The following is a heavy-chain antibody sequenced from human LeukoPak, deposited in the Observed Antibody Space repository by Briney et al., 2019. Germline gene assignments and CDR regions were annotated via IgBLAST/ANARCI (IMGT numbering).Heavy chain of an antibody. J-gene: IGHJ5*02. V-gene: IGHV5-10-1*01. CDR1: GYSFTSYW. CDR2: IDPSDSYT. CDR3: ARHEDSSKNWFDP. Sequence: GESLKISCKGSGYSFTSYWISWVRRMPGKGLEWMGRIDPSDSYTNYSPSFQGHVTISADKSISTAYLQWSSLKASDTAMYYCARHEDSSKNWFDPWGQGTLVTVSS. D-gene: IGHD6-6*01.